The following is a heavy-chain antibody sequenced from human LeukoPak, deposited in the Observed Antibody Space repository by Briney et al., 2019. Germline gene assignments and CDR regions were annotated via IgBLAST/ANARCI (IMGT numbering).Heavy chain of an antibody. CDR3: ARGRDYCSSTSCSSAGFDY. V-gene: IGHV1-8*01. J-gene: IGHJ4*02. CDR1: GYTFTSYD. CDR2: MNPNSGNT. Sequence: ASVKVSCKASGYTFTSYDINWVRQATGQGLEWMGWMNPNSGNTGYAQKFQGRVTMTRNTSISTAYMELSSLRSEDTAVYYCARGRDYCSSTSCSSAGFDYWGRGTLVTVSS. D-gene: IGHD2-2*01.